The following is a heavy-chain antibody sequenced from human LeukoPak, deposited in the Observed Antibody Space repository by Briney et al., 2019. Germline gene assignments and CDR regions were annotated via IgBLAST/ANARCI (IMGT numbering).Heavy chain of an antibody. CDR2: ISYDGSNK. CDR3: ARGKRSIAVAGTLDY. V-gene: IGHV3-30*14. J-gene: IGHJ4*02. D-gene: IGHD6-19*01. CDR1: GFTFSSYA. Sequence: PGGSLRLSCAASGFTFSSYAMHWVRQAPGKGLEWVAVISYDGSNKYYADSVKGRFTISRDNSKNTLYLQMNSLRAGDTAVYYCARGKRSIAVAGTLDYWGQGTLVTVSS.